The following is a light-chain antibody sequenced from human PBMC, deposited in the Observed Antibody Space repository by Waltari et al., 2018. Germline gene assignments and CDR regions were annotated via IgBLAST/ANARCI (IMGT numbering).Light chain of an antibody. CDR2: DVS. CDR3: QVWDRSSDYV. J-gene: IGLJ1*01. Sequence: SYVLTQPPSVSVAPGQSATVTCGGDNIGSKSVHWYQQKPGQAPVLVVYDVSDRPSGIPGRFSGSNSGNTATLTISRVEAGDEAGYYCQVWDRSSDYVFGSGTKVTVL. V-gene: IGLV3-21*02. CDR1: NIGSKS.